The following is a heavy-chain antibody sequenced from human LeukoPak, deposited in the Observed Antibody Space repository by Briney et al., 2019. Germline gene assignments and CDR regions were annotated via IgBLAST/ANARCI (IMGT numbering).Heavy chain of an antibody. D-gene: IGHD6-6*01. V-gene: IGHV3-7*03. Sequence: GGSLRLSRAASGFTFSSYGMSWVRQAPGKGLEWVANIKQDGSEKYCVDSVKGRFTVSRDNAENSLYLQMSSLRAEDTAVYYCARLTQLARGRYWGQGTLVTVSS. J-gene: IGHJ4*02. CDR2: IKQDGSEK. CDR1: GFTFSSYG. CDR3: ARLTQLARGRY.